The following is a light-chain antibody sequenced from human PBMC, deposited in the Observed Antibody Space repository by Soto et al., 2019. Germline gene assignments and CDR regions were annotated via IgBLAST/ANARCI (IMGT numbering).Light chain of an antibody. CDR2: EAS. CDR3: QQFNNYPLT. J-gene: IGKJ4*01. Sequence: AIPLTQSPSSLSASVGDRVTITCRASQGISSALAWYQQKPGKAPKLLIYEASILKSGVPSRLSGSGSGTEFTLTISSLQPEDFATYYCQQFNNYPLTFGGGTKVEIK. V-gene: IGKV1D-13*01. CDR1: QGISSA.